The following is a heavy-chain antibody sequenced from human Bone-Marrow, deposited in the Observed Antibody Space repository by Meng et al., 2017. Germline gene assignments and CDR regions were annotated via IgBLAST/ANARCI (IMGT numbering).Heavy chain of an antibody. Sequence: GGSLRLSCAASGFTFSSYGMHWVRQAPGKGLEWVAVISYDGSNKYYADSVKGRFTISRDNSKNSLYLQMNSLRAEDTAVYYCARRVGVRRNLVGMDVWGQGTTVTVSS. CDR3: ARRVGVRRNLVGMDV. V-gene: IGHV3-30*12. CDR2: ISYDGSNK. J-gene: IGHJ6*02. D-gene: IGHD3-10*01. CDR1: GFTFSSYG.